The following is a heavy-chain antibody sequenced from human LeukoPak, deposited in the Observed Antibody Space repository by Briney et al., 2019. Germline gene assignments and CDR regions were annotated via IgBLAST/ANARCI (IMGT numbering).Heavy chain of an antibody. CDR2: IIPIFGTA. V-gene: IGHV1-69*05. D-gene: IGHD6-6*01. J-gene: IGHJ5*02. CDR3: ARGKVASIAARQPIPAAVFWFDP. CDR1: GGTFSSYA. Sequence: AVKVSCKASGGTFSSYAISWVRQAPGQGLEWMGGIIPIFGTANYAQKFQGRVTITTDESTSTAYMELSSLRSEDTAVYYCARGKVASIAARQPIPAAVFWFDPWGQGTLVTVSS.